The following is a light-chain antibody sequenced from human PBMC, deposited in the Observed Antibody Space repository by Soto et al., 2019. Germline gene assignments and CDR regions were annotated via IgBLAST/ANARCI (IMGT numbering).Light chain of an antibody. J-gene: IGKJ4*01. Sequence: QMTQSPSSLSASVGDTVTITCRASQDITIDVAWYQQKPGKPPSLLISDASTLHSGVPSRFSGSGYATGLTPTNSNPQAEDFANLFWQKYYSFPPTFGGGTKVDVK. CDR1: QDITID. CDR2: DAS. V-gene: IGKV1-27*01. CDR3: QKYYSFPPT.